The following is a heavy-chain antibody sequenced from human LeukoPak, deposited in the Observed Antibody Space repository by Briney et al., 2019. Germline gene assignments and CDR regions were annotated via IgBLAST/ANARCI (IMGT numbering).Heavy chain of an antibody. V-gene: IGHV4-34*01. CDR2: INHSGST. Sequence: SETLSLTCAVYGGSFSGYYWSWIRQPPGKGLEWIGEINHSGSTNYNPSLKSRVTISVDTSKNQFSLKLSSVTAADTAVYYCARGLSGYSSGWYYFGAFDIWGQGTMVTVSS. J-gene: IGHJ3*02. CDR1: GGSFSGYY. CDR3: ARGLSGYSSGWYYFGAFDI. D-gene: IGHD6-19*01.